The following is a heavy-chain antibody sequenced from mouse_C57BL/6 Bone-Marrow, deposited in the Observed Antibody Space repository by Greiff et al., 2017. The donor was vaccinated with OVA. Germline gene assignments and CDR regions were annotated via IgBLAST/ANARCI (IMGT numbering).Heavy chain of an antibody. J-gene: IGHJ2*01. V-gene: IGHV5-17*01. CDR1: GFTFSDYG. D-gene: IGHD1-1*01. Sequence: EVQRVESGGGLVKPGGSLKLSCAASGFTFSDYGMHWVRQAPEKGLEWVAYISSGSSTIYYADTVKGRFTISRDNAKNTLFLQMTSLRSEDTAMYYCARSFYYYGSSSDYWGQGTTLTVSS. CDR3: ARSFYYYGSSSDY. CDR2: ISSGSSTI.